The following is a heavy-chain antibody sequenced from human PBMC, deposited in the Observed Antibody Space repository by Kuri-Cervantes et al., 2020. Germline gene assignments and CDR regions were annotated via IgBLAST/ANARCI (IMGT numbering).Heavy chain of an antibody. D-gene: IGHD3-10*01. V-gene: IGHV3-9*01. J-gene: IGHJ5*02. Sequence: SLKISCAASGFTFSSYAMSWVRQAPGKGLEWVSGISWNSGSIGYADSVKGRFTISRDNAKNSLYLQMNSLRAEDTALYYCAKDPSRFGELSPWFDPWGQGTLVTVSS. CDR2: ISWNSGSI. CDR1: GFTFSSYA. CDR3: AKDPSRFGELSPWFDP.